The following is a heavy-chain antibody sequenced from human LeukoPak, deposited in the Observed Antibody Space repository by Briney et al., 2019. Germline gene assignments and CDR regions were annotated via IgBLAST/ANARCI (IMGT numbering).Heavy chain of an antibody. D-gene: IGHD3-10*02. Sequence: WGSLRLSCAASGFTFRSYAMSWVRQAPGKGLEWVSIISGSGTNTYYADSVKGRFTISRDNAKNSLYLQMNSLRAEDTAVYYCAELGITMIGGVWGKGTTVTISS. CDR1: GFTFRSYA. V-gene: IGHV3-23*01. J-gene: IGHJ6*04. CDR2: ISGSGTNT. CDR3: AELGITMIGGV.